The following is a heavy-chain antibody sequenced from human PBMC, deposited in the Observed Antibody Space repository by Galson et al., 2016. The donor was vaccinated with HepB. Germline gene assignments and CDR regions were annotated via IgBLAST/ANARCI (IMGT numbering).Heavy chain of an antibody. CDR3: ARGDGYGGSSPYYYYIDV. Sequence: SETLSLTCTVSGGSISSYYWSWIRQPPVKGLEWIGYINYIGSTNYNPSLNSRVTISVDTSKNQFSLKLSSVTAADTAVYHCARGDGYGGSSPYYYYIDVWGKGTTVTVSS. J-gene: IGHJ6*03. CDR1: GGSISSYY. CDR2: INYIGST. D-gene: IGHD4-23*01. V-gene: IGHV4-59*01.